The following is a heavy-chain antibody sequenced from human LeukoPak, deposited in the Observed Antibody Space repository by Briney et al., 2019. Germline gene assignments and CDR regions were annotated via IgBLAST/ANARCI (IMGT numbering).Heavy chain of an antibody. CDR2: INHSGST. V-gene: IGHV4-34*01. CDR1: GGSFSGYY. Sequence: SETLSLTCAVYGGSFSGYYWGWIRQPPGKGLEWIGEINHSGSTNYNPSLKSRVTISVYTSKNQFSLKLSSVTAADTAVYYCARGSGATTPRRYYYYMDVWGQGTTVTVSS. D-gene: IGHD5-12*01. J-gene: IGHJ6*03. CDR3: ARGSGATTPRRYYYYMDV.